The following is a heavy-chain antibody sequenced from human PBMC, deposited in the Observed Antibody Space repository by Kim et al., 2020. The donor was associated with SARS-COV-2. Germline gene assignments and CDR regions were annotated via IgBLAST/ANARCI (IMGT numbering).Heavy chain of an antibody. CDR2: T. Sequence: TPDAAPVQGRFTISRDDPKTTVDLQMNSLKTEDTAVYYCTRHYYNSGSYPVWGQGTLVTVSS. D-gene: IGHD3-10*01. V-gene: IGHV3-15*01. CDR3: TRHYYNSGSYPV. J-gene: IGHJ4*02.